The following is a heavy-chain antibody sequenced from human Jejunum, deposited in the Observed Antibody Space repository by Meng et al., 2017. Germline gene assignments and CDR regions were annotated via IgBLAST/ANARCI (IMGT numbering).Heavy chain of an antibody. J-gene: IGHJ4*02. V-gene: IGHV4-61*01. Sequence: QVQEQESGPGLVKPSGTLSLTCSVSGASVTNDNYYWSWIRQPPGKGLEWIGEIYHSGRTNFNPSLESRVTISVDESKNQFSLTLNSVTAADTAVYYCARGVGDIRVGFDYWGQGILVTVSS. CDR3: ARGVGDIRVGFDY. CDR1: GASVTNDNYY. CDR2: IYHSGRT. D-gene: IGHD5-12*01.